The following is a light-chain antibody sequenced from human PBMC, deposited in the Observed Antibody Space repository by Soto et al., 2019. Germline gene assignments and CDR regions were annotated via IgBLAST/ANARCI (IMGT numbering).Light chain of an antibody. CDR1: KLGDKY. CDR3: QAWDSSTPVV. Sequence: SSELTQPPSVSVSPGQTASITCSGDKLGDKYSCWYQQKPGQSPVLVIYEDRKRPTGIPERFSGYKSGNTATLTISGTQAMDEADYYCQAWDSSTPVVFGGGTKLTVL. V-gene: IGLV3-1*01. CDR2: EDR. J-gene: IGLJ2*01.